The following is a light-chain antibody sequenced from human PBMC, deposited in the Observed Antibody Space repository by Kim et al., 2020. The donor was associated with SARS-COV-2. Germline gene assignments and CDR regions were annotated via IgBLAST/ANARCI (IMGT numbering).Light chain of an antibody. Sequence: PGKTAPITCGGNNIGSKSVPWYQQQPGQAPVLVIYYDSDRPSGIPERFSGSNSGNTATLTISRVEAGDEADYYCQVWDSSSDHPWVFGGGTQLTVL. CDR3: QVWDSSSDHPWV. V-gene: IGLV3-21*04. CDR2: YDS. J-gene: IGLJ3*02. CDR1: NIGSKS.